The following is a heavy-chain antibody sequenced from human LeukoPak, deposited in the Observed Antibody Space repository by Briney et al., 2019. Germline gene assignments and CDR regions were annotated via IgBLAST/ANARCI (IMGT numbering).Heavy chain of an antibody. CDR2: IYTSGST. J-gene: IGHJ5*02. V-gene: IGHV4-61*02. D-gene: IGHD3-3*01. Sequence: SQTLSLTCAISGSSISSAAYYWSWIRQPAGKGLEWIGLIYTSGSTNYNPSLKSRVTISVDTSKNQFSLKLRSVTAADTAVYYCARDFWPWGQGTLVTVSS. CDR1: GSSISSAAYY. CDR3: ARDFWP.